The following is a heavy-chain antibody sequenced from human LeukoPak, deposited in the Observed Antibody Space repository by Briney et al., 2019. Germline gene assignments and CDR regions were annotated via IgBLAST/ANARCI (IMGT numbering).Heavy chain of an antibody. CDR2: ISSSGSTI. V-gene: IGHV3-48*04. CDR3: ATGLAPDYYYYYYMDV. Sequence: PGGSLRLSCAASGFRFNTYWMSWVRQAPGKGLEWVSYISSSGSTIYYADSVKGRFTISRDNAKNSLYLQMNSLRAEDTAVYYCATGLAPDYYYYYYMDVWGKGTTVTVSS. CDR1: GFRFNTYW. J-gene: IGHJ6*03. D-gene: IGHD5-12*01.